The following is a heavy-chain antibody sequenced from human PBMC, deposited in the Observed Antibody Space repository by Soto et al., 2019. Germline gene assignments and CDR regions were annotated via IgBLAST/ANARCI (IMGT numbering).Heavy chain of an antibody. CDR1: GGSISSYY. J-gene: IGHJ4*02. CDR3: ARGSTGYSSSWYRY. D-gene: IGHD6-13*01. V-gene: IGHV4-59*08. Sequence: QVQLQESGPGLVKPSETLSLTCTVSGGSISSYYWSWIRQPPGKGLEWIGYIYNSGSTNYNPSLRIRVTISVDTSKNQFSRKLSSVTAADTAVYYCARGSTGYSSSWYRYWGQGTLVTVSS. CDR2: IYNSGST.